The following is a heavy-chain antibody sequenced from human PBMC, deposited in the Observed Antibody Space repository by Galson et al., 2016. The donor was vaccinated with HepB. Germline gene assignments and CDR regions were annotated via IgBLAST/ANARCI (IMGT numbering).Heavy chain of an antibody. CDR2: IFYSGRT. CDR3: ARLYGASLNWVDP. D-gene: IGHD4-17*01. CDR1: GDSIRTYSYY. V-gene: IGHV4-39*01. Sequence: SETLSLTCIVSGDSIRTYSYYWGWIRHPPGKGLEWIGTIFYSGRTYYNPSLKSRFTKSLGTSNNHFSLKLTSVTAADTALYYCARLYGASLNWVDPWGQGTLVTVSS. J-gene: IGHJ5*02.